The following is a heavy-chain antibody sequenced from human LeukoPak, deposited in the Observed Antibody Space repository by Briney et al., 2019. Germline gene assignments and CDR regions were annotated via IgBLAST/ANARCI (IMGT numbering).Heavy chain of an antibody. CDR3: ARARFYMWWLFDY. V-gene: IGHV4-59*01. Sequence: SETLSLTCTVSGGSISSYYWSWIRQPPGEGLEWIGYIYYSGSTNYNPSLKSRVTISVDTSKNQFSLKLSSVTAADTAVYYCARARFYMWWLFDYWGQGTLVTVSS. CDR1: GGSISSYY. J-gene: IGHJ4*02. CDR2: IYYSGST. D-gene: IGHD2-21*01.